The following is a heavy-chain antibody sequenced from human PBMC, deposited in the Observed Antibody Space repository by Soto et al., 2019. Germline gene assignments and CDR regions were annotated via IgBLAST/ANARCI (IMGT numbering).Heavy chain of an antibody. D-gene: IGHD3-16*01. CDR2: IVVGSGDT. V-gene: IGHV1-58*01. CDR1: GFSFSDSV. J-gene: IGHJ6*02. CDR3: AAERLMYGMDV. Sequence: SVKVSCKASGFSFSDSVVQWVRQTRGHRLEWIGWIVVGSGDTNSAQKFQERVNITRDMSTSTALMEVSSLRSEDTAVYYCAAERLMYGMDVWGQGTTVTVSS.